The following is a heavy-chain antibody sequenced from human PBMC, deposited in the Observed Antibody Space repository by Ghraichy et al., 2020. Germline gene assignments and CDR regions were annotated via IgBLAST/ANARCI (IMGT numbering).Heavy chain of an antibody. CDR2: IYYSGST. J-gene: IGHJ4*02. CDR3: ARGEYSSSSPYFDY. V-gene: IGHV4-59*01. D-gene: IGHD6-6*01. Sequence: SETLSLTCTVSGGSISSYYWSWIRQPPGKGLEWIGYIYYSGSTNYNPSLKSRVTISVDTSKNQFSLKLSSVTAADTAVYYCARGEYSSSSPYFDYWGQGTLVTVSS. CDR1: GGSISSYY.